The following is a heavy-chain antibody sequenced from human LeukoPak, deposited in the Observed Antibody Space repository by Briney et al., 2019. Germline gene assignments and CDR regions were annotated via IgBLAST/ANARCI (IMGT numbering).Heavy chain of an antibody. J-gene: IGHJ4*02. V-gene: IGHV3-48*01. D-gene: IGHD3-9*01. CDR3: ARDRHMGWYFDSNFDY. CDR2: ISSSSSTI. Sequence: GGSLSLSCAASGHPFSRYNMHWVRQAPGKGLEGVSYISSSSSTIYYADSVEGRFTISRDNAKNTLYLQMNSLRAEDTAVYDCARDRHMGWYFDSNFDYWGQGTLVTVSS. CDR1: GHPFSRYN.